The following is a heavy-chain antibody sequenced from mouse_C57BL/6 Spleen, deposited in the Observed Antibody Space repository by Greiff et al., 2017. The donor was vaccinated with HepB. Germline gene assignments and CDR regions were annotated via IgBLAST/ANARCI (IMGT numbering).Heavy chain of an antibody. CDR2: ISDGGSYT. V-gene: IGHV5-4*01. J-gene: IGHJ3*01. Sequence: EVHLVESGGGLVKPGGSLKLSCAASGFTFSSYAMSWVRQTPEKRLEWVATISDGGSYTYYPDNVKGRFTISRDNAKNNLYLQMSHLKSEDTAMYYCARDDSSSFAYWGQGTLVTVSA. CDR3: ARDDSSSFAY. D-gene: IGHD2-4*01. CDR1: GFTFSSYA.